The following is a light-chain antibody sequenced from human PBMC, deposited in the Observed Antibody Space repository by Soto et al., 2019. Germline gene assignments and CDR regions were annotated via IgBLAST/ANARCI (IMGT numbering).Light chain of an antibody. CDR2: ASS. CDR3: QQPYSTPLT. Sequence: DIEMTQSPSSLSASVGDRVTITCRTRQTINNYLNWYQQRPGEAPKLLIYASSTLHAGVPSRFSGSGSGTDFTLTITILQPEDFAPYYCQQPYSTPLTFGGGTKVDVK. J-gene: IGKJ4*01. V-gene: IGKV1-39*01. CDR1: QTINNY.